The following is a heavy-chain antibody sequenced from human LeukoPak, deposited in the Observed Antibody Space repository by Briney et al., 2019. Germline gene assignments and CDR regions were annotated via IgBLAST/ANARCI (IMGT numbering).Heavy chain of an antibody. Sequence: PSETLSLTFTFSGGSISTSSLHWSGVRQPPGKGLDGIATIHYTGSSYYNPSLKSQITISLDPSTNQSPLSLPSVTAPATPIYYCARLVHSGFDYYFNYWGQGTLVTVSS. CDR3: ARLVHSGFDYYFNY. V-gene: IGHV4-39*01. J-gene: IGHJ4*02. CDR2: IHYTGSS. CDR1: GGSISTSSLH. D-gene: IGHD5-12*01.